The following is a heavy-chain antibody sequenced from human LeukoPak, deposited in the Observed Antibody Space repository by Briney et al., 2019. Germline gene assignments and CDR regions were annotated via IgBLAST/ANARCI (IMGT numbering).Heavy chain of an antibody. J-gene: IGHJ4*02. V-gene: IGHV3-23*01. CDR2: ISGSGGST. CDR1: GFTFSSYA. CDR3: AKGAVLRYFDWLSHEGLYFDY. D-gene: IGHD3-9*01. Sequence: PGGSLRLSCAASGFTFSSYAMSWVRQAPGKGLEWVSAISGSGGSTYYADSVKGRFTISRDNSKNTLYLQMNSLRAEDTAVYYCAKGAVLRYFDWLSHEGLYFDYWGQGTLVTVSS.